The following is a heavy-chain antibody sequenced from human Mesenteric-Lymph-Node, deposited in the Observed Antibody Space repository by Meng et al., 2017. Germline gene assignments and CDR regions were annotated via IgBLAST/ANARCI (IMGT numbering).Heavy chain of an antibody. CDR2: LNSGNGKT. CDR1: GYTFTNYA. J-gene: IGHJ4*02. D-gene: IGHD1-26*01. V-gene: IGHV1-3*01. Sequence: QVQLVQSGAEVKKPGASVKVSCKASGYTFTNYAIQWVRQAPGQRLEWMGWLNSGNGKTKYSEKFQGRVTITRDTSATTAYMELSSLRSEDMAVYYCARGLWEQSRYYFDSWGQGTLVTVSS. CDR3: ARGLWEQSRYYFDS.